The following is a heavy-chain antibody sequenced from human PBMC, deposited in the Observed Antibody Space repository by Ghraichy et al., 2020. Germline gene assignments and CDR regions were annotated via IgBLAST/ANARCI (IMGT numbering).Heavy chain of an antibody. J-gene: IGHJ4*02. Sequence: SETLSLTCTVSGDSFSRKTYYWGWIRQPPGEGLEWIGTIYYNGNTYYNPSLKSRVTMSVDTSNNRFSLKLDSVTASDTAVYFCARHWGYGYVDSWGQGTLVTVSS. V-gene: IGHV4-39*01. D-gene: IGHD3-16*01. CDR1: GDSFSRKTYY. CDR3: ARHWGYGYVDS. CDR2: IYYNGNT.